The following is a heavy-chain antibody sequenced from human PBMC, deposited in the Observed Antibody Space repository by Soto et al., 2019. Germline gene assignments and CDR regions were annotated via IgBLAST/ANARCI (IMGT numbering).Heavy chain of an antibody. CDR3: ARRDRCGNGGKSFPF. Sequence: SETLSLTCTVSAASSGRSSYFWGWIRQPPGKGLEWIGSLYYNGSAYYNPSLYSRVTISADTSKNLLYLKLRSVTAADTAVYYCARRDRCGNGGKSFPFWGQGTLVTVSS. J-gene: IGHJ4*02. CDR2: LYYNGSA. D-gene: IGHD5-12*01. V-gene: IGHV4-39*01. CDR1: AASSGRSSYF.